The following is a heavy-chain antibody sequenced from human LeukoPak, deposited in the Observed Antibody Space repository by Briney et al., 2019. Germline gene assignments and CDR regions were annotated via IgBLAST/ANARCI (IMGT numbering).Heavy chain of an antibody. D-gene: IGHD6-13*01. CDR1: GFTFSSYA. CDR3: AKDTAAAGKGLSAFDY. CDR2: ISGSGGST. V-gene: IGHV3-23*01. J-gene: IGHJ4*02. Sequence: GGSLRLSCAASGFTFSSYAMSWVRQAPGKGLEWVSAISGSGGSTYYADSVKGRFTISRDNSKNTLYLQMNSLRAEDTAVYYCAKDTAAAGKGLSAFDYWGQGTLVTVSS.